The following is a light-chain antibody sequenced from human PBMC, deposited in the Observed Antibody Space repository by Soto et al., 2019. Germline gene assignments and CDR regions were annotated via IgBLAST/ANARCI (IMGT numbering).Light chain of an antibody. J-gene: IGKJ4*01. CDR3: QQANSFPLT. V-gene: IGKV1D-12*01. CDR1: QDISSW. CDR2: AAF. Sequence: DIQMTQSPSSVSASVGDRVTITCRASQDISSWLAWYQHNPGKAPSLLIYAAFSLQSGVPSRFRGSGSGTDFALAIAGLESEDFATYYCQQANSFPLTFGGGTKVEIK.